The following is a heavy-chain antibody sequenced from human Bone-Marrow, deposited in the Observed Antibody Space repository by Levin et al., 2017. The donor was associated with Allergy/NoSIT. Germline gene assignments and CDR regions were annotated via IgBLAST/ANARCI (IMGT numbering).Heavy chain of an antibody. D-gene: IGHD3-3*01. V-gene: IGHV1-2*02. CDR1: GYTFTGYY. CDR3: ARGDVRFLEWLSPDRATHHVPYYYGMDG. J-gene: IGHJ6*02. CDR2: INPNSGGT. Sequence: GESLKISCKASGYTFTGYYMHWVRQAPGQGLEWMGWINPNSGGTNYAQKFQGRVTMTRDTSISTAYMELSRLRSDDTAVYYCARGDVRFLEWLSPDRATHHVPYYYGMDGWGQGTTVTVSS.